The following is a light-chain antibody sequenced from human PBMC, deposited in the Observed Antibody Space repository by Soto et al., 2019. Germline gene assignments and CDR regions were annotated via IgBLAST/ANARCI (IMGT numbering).Light chain of an antibody. V-gene: IGKV3D-15*01. CDR3: QQYNNWPAWT. CDR1: QSVSSN. Sequence: EIVMTHSPATLSVSPGERATLSCRASQSVSSNLAWYQQKPGQAPRLLIYGASIRATGIPARFSGSGSGTEFTLTISSLQSEDFAVYYCQQYNNWPAWTFGQGTKVEIK. CDR2: GAS. J-gene: IGKJ1*01.